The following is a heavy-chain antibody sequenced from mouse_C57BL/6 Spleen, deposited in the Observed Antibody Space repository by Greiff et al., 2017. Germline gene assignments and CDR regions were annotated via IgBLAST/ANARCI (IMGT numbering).Heavy chain of an antibody. J-gene: IGHJ1*03. CDR1: GYSFTGYY. D-gene: IGHD1-1*01. V-gene: IGHV1-31*01. CDR3: ARSGNYDGSSYGYVDV. CDR2: IYPYNGVS. Sequence: VQLQQSGPELVKPGASVKISCTASGYSFTGYYMHWVKQSPGHILDWIGYIYPYNGVSSYNQKFKGKATLTVDKSSSTAYLELRSLTSEDSAVYYCARSGNYDGSSYGYVDVWGTGTTVTVSS.